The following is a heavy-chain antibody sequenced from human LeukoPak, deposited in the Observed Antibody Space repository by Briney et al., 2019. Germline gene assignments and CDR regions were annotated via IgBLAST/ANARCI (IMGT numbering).Heavy chain of an antibody. Sequence: GGSLRPSCAASGFTFSSYGMHWVRQAPGKGLEWVALISYDGSNKYYADSVKGRFTISRDNSKNTLYLQMNSLRAEDTAVYYCAKSQGIAVAGYFDYWGQGTLVIVSS. CDR2: ISYDGSNK. D-gene: IGHD6-19*01. CDR1: GFTFSSYG. V-gene: IGHV3-30*18. CDR3: AKSQGIAVAGYFDY. J-gene: IGHJ4*02.